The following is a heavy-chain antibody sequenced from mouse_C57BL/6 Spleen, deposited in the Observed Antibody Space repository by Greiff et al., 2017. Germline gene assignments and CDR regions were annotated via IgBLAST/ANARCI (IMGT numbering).Heavy chain of an antibody. Sequence: VKLQQSGPELVKPGASVKLSCKASGYTFTSYDINWVKQRPGQGLEWIGWIYPRDGSTKYNEKFKGKATLTVDTSSSTAYMELHSLTSENSAVYFCAREDDRDYWGQGTTLTVSS. D-gene: IGHD2-3*01. CDR1: GYTFTSYD. CDR2: IYPRDGST. J-gene: IGHJ2*01. V-gene: IGHV1-85*01. CDR3: AREDDRDY.